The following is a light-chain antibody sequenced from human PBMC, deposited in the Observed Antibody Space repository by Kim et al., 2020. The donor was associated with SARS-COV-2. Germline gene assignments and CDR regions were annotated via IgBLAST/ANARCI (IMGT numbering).Light chain of an antibody. Sequence: SEYVGDRVTITCRASQSVSINVNWYQQKLGKAPRLLIYSASSLQSGVPSRFSGSGSGTSFTLTISSLQAEDFAIYYCQQTFSTQYSFGQGTKLEI. V-gene: IGKV1-39*01. CDR1: QSVSIN. CDR2: SAS. CDR3: QQTFSTQYS. J-gene: IGKJ2*03.